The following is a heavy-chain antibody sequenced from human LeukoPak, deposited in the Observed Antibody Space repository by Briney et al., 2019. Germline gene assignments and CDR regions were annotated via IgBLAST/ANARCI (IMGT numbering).Heavy chain of an antibody. CDR2: ISAYNGNT. V-gene: IGHV1-18*01. Sequence: GAPVKVSCKASGYTFTSYGISWVRQAPGQGLEWMGWISAYNGNTNYAQKLQGRVTMTTDTSTSTAYMELRSLRSDDTAVYYCARERPGGFGEPYGMDVWGQGTTVTVSS. CDR1: GYTFTSYG. D-gene: IGHD3-10*01. J-gene: IGHJ6*02. CDR3: ARERPGGFGEPYGMDV.